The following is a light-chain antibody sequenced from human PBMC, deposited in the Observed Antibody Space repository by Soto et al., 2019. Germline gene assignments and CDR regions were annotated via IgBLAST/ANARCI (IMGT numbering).Light chain of an antibody. CDR2: GAS. V-gene: IGKV3-20*01. CDR3: QQYGSSPPLP. Sequence: EIEVTQSPGTLSLSPGERATLSCRASQSVSSSYLAWYQQKPGQAPRPLIYGASSRATGIPDRFSSSGSGTDFTLTIIRLEPEDFAVYYCQQYGSSPPLPFGGGTKLEIK. J-gene: IGKJ4*02. CDR1: QSVSSSY.